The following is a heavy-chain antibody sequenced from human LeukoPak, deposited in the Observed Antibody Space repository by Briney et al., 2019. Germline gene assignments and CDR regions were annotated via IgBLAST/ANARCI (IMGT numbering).Heavy chain of an antibody. CDR3: ARDGMDAPYYYYYGMDV. Sequence: GGSLRLSCAASGFTFSDYYMSWIRQAPGKGLEWVSYISSSGSTIYYADSVKGRFTISRDNAKNSLYLQMNSLRAEDTAVYYCARDGMDAPYYYYYGMDVWGQGTTVTVSS. CDR2: ISSSGSTI. CDR1: GFTFSDYY. V-gene: IGHV3-11*01. J-gene: IGHJ6*02. D-gene: IGHD1-1*01.